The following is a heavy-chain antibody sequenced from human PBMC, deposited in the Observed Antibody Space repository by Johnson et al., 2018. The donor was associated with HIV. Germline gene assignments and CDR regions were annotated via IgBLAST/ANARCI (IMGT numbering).Heavy chain of an antibody. V-gene: IGHV3-15*01. CDR2: IKSKTDGGTT. D-gene: IGHD3-22*01. CDR3: TTARVSYDSSGYNAFDI. J-gene: IGHJ3*02. Sequence: VQLVESGGGLVKPGGSLRLSCAASGFTFSNAWMSWVRQAPGKGLEWVGRIKSKTDGGTTDYAAPVKGRFTISRDDSKKTLYLQMNSLKTEDTAVYYCTTARVSYDSSGYNAFDIWGQGTMVTVSS. CDR1: GFTFSNAW.